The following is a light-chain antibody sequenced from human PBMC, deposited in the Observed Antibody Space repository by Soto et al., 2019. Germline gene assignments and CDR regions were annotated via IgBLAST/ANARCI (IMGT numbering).Light chain of an antibody. CDR3: QQYGSSGT. J-gene: IGKJ1*01. CDR2: GAS. V-gene: IGKV3-20*01. CDR1: QSVSSY. Sequence: EIGMTQSTSTVYVSPGERATPSCRASQSVSSYLAWYQQKPGQAPRLLIYGASSRATGIPDRFSGSGSGTDFTLTISRLEPEDFAVYYCQQYGSSGTFGQGTKVDIK.